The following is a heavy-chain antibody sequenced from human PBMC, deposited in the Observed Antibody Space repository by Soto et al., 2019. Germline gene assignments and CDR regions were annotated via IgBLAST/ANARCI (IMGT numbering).Heavy chain of an antibody. CDR3: AKDARVGYCSGGSCYGVDY. CDR2: ISYDGSNK. V-gene: IGHV3-30*18. D-gene: IGHD2-15*01. CDR1: GFTFSSYG. Sequence: QVQLVESGGGVVQPGRSLRLSCAASGFTFSSYGMHWVRQAPGKGLEWVAVISYDGSNKYYADSVKGRFTISRDNSKNTLYRQMNSLRAEDTAVYYCAKDARVGYCSGGSCYGVDYWGQGTLVTVSS. J-gene: IGHJ4*02.